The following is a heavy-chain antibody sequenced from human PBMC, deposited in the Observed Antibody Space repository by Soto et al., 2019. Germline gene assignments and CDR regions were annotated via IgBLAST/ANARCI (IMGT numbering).Heavy chain of an antibody. Sequence: QVQLQQWGAGLLKPSETLSLTCAVYGGSFSGYYWSWIRQPPGKGLEWIGEINHRGSTNYNPSLKSRITISIDTSKNKSSLKLSAVTAAFTAVYYCARAYSRGWSLLDYWGQGTLFTVSA. V-gene: IGHV4-34*01. CDR3: ARAYSRGWSLLDY. D-gene: IGHD6-19*01. J-gene: IGHJ4*02. CDR1: GGSFSGYY. CDR2: INHRGST.